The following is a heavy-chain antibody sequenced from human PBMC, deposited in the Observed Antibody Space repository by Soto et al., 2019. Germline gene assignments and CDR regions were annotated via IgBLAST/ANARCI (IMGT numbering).Heavy chain of an antibody. CDR3: ARPLSEYSSSSFYYGMDV. J-gene: IGHJ6*02. V-gene: IGHV3-30-3*01. CDR1: GFTFSSYA. Sequence: GGSLRLSCAASGFTFSSYAMHWARQAPGKGLEWVAVISYDGSNKYYADSVKGRFTISRDNSKNTMYLQMNSMRAEDTAVYYCARPLSEYSSSSFYYGMDVWGQGTTVTVSS. D-gene: IGHD6-6*01. CDR2: ISYDGSNK.